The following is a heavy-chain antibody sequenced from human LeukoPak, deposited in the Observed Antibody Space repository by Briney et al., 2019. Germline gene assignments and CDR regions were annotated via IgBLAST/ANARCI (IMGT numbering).Heavy chain of an antibody. V-gene: IGHV3-23*01. J-gene: IGHJ4*02. CDR3: AKERQTGDYFTSDY. CDR2: INGRGIT. CDR1: GFTFSSYT. Sequence: GGSLRLSCTASGFTFSSYTMGWVRQAPGEGLEWLSAINGRGITYYAGSVKGRFTISRDNSENTLYLQMNSLTVDDTAVYFCAKERQTGDYFTSDYWGQGTLVTVSS. D-gene: IGHD4-17*01.